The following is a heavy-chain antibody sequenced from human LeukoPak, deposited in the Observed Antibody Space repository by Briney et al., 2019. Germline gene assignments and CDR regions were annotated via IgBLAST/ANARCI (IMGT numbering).Heavy chain of an antibody. CDR3: AQFAKGG. D-gene: IGHD2-21*01. CDR1: GFTFRSYS. J-gene: IGHJ4*02. CDR2: IKHKAHSYTT. V-gene: IGHV3-72*01. Sequence: GGSLRLSCAASGFTFRSYSMNWVRQAPGKGLEWVGRIKHKAHSYTTEYAASVKGRFTISRDDSKSSLYLQMNSLKIEDTAVYYCAQFAKGGWGQGTLVTVSS.